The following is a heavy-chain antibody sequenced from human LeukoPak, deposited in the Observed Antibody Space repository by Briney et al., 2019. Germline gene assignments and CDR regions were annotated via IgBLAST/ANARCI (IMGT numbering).Heavy chain of an antibody. J-gene: IGHJ5*02. CDR3: ARGRYFDWLLKHNWFDP. V-gene: IGHV4-39*07. Sequence: SETLSLICTVSGGSISSSSYYWGWIRQPPGKGLEWIGSIYYSGSTYYNPSLKSRVTISVDRSKNQFSLKLSPVTAADTAVYYCARGRYFDWLLKHNWFDPWGQGTLVTVSS. CDR2: IYYSGST. CDR1: GGSISSSSYY. D-gene: IGHD3-9*01.